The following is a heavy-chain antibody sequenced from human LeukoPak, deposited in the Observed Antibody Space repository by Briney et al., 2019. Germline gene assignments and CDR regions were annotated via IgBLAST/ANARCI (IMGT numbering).Heavy chain of an antibody. V-gene: IGHV4-38-2*01. D-gene: IGHD1-26*01. CDR2: IYHSGST. Sequence: SETLSLTCAVSGYSISSGYYWGWIRQPPGKGLEWIGSIYHSGSTYYNPSLKSRVTISVDTSKNQFSLKLSSVTAADTAVCYCARVVGATTGIHMHAYSGQGTLVTVSS. CDR3: ARVVGATTGIHMHAY. CDR1: GYSISSGYY. J-gene: IGHJ4*02.